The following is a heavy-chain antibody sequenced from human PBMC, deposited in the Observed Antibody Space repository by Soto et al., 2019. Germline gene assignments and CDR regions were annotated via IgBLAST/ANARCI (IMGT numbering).Heavy chain of an antibody. CDR3: ARHRGLLWFGALLIDGSSAYGMDV. V-gene: IGHV5-10-1*01. CDR2: IDPSDSYT. J-gene: IGHJ6*02. D-gene: IGHD3-10*01. CDR1: GYSFTSYW. Sequence: GESLKLSCKGSGYSFTSYWISWVRQMPGKGLEWMGRIDPSDSYTNYSPSFQGHVTISADKSISTAYLQWSSLKASDTAMYYCARHRGLLWFGALLIDGSSAYGMDVWGQGTMVTVSS.